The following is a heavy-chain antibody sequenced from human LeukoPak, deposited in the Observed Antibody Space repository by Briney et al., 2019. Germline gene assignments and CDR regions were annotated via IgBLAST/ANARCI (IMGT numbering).Heavy chain of an antibody. CDR1: GGSISSYY. CDR3: ARHLSYLDDYGDLRFDY. Sequence: PSETLSLTCTVSGGSISSYYWSWIRQPPGKGLEWIGYIYYSGSTNYNPSLKSRVTISVDTSKNQFSLKLSSVTAADTAVYYCARHLSYLDDYGDLRFDYWGQGTLVTVSS. V-gene: IGHV4-59*08. J-gene: IGHJ4*02. CDR2: IYYSGST. D-gene: IGHD4-17*01.